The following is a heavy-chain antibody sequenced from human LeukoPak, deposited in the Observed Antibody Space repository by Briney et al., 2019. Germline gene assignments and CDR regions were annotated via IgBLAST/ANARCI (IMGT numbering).Heavy chain of an antibody. CDR1: GFTFSSYA. D-gene: IGHD3-16*02. CDR2: ISGSGGST. J-gene: IGHJ6*02. Sequence: GGSLRLSCAASGFTFSSYAMSWVRQAPWKGLEWVSAISGSGGSTYYADSVKGRFTISRDNSKNTLYLQMNSLRAEDTAVYYCASGALGSYPSDYYYYGMDVWGQGTTVTVSS. V-gene: IGHV3-23*01. CDR3: ASGALGSYPSDYYYYGMDV.